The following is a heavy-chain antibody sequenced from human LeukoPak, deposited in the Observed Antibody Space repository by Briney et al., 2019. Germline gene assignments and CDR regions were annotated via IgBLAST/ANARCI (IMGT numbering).Heavy chain of an antibody. CDR2: INPNSGGT. CDR3: AREEGYSSSVYYFDY. J-gene: IGHJ4*02. CDR1: GYTFTGYY. V-gene: IGHV1-2*02. D-gene: IGHD6-6*01. Sequence: ASVKVSCKASGYTFTGYYMHWVRQAPGQGLEWMGWINPNSGGTNYAQKFQGRVTMTRDTPISTAYMELSRLRSDDTAVYYCAREEGYSSSVYYFDYWGQGTLVTVSS.